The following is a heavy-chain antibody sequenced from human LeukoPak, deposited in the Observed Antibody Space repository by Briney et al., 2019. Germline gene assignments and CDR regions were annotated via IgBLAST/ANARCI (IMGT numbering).Heavy chain of an antibody. CDR3: AIQHDYGDPVRYY. D-gene: IGHD4-17*01. V-gene: IGHV4-34*01. CDR1: GGSFSGYY. J-gene: IGHJ4*02. Sequence: SETLSLTCAVYGGSFSGYYWSWIRQPPGKGLEWIGEINHSGSTNYNPSLKSRVTISVDTSKNQFSLKLSSVTAADTAVYYCAIQHDYGDPVRYYWGQGTLVTVSS. CDR2: INHSGST.